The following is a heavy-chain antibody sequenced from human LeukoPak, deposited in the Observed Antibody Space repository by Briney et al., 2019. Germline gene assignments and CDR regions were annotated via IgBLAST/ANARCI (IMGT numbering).Heavy chain of an antibody. V-gene: IGHV3-33*06. CDR3: AKAEGYCSGGSCYQVNWFDP. J-gene: IGHJ5*02. Sequence: PGRSLRLSCAASGFIFSNYGMHWVRQAPGKGLEWVAVIWSDGSNKYYADSVKGRFTISRDNSKNTLYLQMNSLRAEDTAVYYCAKAEGYCSGGSCYQVNWFDPWGQGTLVTVSS. CDR1: GFIFSNYG. D-gene: IGHD2-15*01. CDR2: IWSDGSNK.